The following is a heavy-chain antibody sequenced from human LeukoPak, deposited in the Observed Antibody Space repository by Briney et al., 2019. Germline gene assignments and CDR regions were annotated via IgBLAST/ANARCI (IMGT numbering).Heavy chain of an antibody. CDR2: IYSGGST. J-gene: IGHJ6*02. Sequence: GGSLRLSCAASGFTVSSNYMSWVRQAPGKGLEWVSVIYSGGSTYYADSVKGRFTISRHNSKNTLYLQMNSLRAEDTAVYYCARDWPPTMVRGDIPSGMDVWGQGTTVTVSS. CDR3: ARDWPPTMVRGDIPSGMDV. V-gene: IGHV3-53*04. CDR1: GFTVSSNY. D-gene: IGHD3-10*01.